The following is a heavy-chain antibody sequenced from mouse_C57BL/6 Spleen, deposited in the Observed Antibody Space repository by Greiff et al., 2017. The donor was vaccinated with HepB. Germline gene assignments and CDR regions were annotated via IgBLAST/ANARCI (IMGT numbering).Heavy chain of an antibody. CDR3: AREGGIYDGYFYAMDY. J-gene: IGHJ4*01. CDR1: GYTFTSYW. V-gene: IGHV1-53*01. CDR2: INPSNGGT. Sequence: VQLQESGTELVKPGASMKLSCKASGYTFTSYWMHWVKQRPGQGLEWIGNINPSNGGTNYNEKFKSKATLTVDKSSSTAYMQLSSLTSEDSAVYYCAREGGIYDGYFYAMDYWGQGTSVTVSS. D-gene: IGHD2-3*01.